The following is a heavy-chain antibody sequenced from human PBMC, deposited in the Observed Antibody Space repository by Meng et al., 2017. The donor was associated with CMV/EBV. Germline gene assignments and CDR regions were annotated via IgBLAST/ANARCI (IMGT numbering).Heavy chain of an antibody. CDR2: IIPIFGTA. V-gene: IGHV1-69*05. CDR3: ARDGSKYQLLKDYYYYGMDV. J-gene: IGHJ6*02. CDR1: GGTSSSYA. Sequence: KISCKASGGTSSSYAISSVRQAPGQGLEWMGGIIPIFGTANYAQKFQGRVTITTDESTSTAYMELSSLRSEDTAVYYCARDGSKYQLLKDYYYYGMDVWGQGTTVTVSS. D-gene: IGHD2-2*01.